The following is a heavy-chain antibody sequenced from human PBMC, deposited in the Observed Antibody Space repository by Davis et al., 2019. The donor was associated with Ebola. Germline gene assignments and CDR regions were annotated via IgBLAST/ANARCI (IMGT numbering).Heavy chain of an antibody. CDR1: GGTFSSYA. D-gene: IGHD1-26*01. J-gene: IGHJ4*02. V-gene: IGHV1-69*04. Sequence: SVKVSCKASGGTFSSYAISWVRQAPGQGLEWMGRIIPILGIANYAQKFQGRVTITADKSTSTAYMELSSLRSEDTAVYYCARGSMLGALFDSWGQGTLVTVSS. CDR3: ARGSMLGALFDS. CDR2: IIPILGIA.